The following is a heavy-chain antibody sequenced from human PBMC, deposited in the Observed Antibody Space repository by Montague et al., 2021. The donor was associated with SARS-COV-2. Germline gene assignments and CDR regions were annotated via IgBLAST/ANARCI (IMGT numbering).Heavy chain of an antibody. CDR1: GYDFTSYW. Sequence: QSGAEVKKSGESLRISCRGSGYDFTSYWISWVRQMPGKGLEWMGRINPADSQTNYSPSFQGQVTISVDKSITTAYLQWSSLKPSDTAIYYCARSQHCGSDCYFAYWGQGSLVTVSS. V-gene: IGHV5-10-1*01. D-gene: IGHD2-21*02. J-gene: IGHJ4*02. CDR2: INPADSQT. CDR3: ARSQHCGSDCYFAY.